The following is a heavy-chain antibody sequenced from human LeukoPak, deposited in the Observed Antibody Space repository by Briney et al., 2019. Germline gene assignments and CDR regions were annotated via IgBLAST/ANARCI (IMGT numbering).Heavy chain of an antibody. CDR2: INHSGST. CDR3: ARDFWSGGIDY. CDR1: GGPFSGYY. D-gene: IGHD3-3*01. V-gene: IGHV4-34*01. J-gene: IGHJ4*02. Sequence: SETLSLTCAVYGGPFSGYYWSWIRQPPGKGLEWIGEINHSGSTNYNPSLKSRVTISVDTSKNQFSLKLSSVTAADTAVYYCARDFWSGGIDYWGQGTLVTVSS.